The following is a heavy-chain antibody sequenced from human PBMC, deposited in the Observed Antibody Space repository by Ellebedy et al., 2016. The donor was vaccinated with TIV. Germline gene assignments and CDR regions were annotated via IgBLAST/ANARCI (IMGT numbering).Heavy chain of an antibody. V-gene: IGHV4-59*08. D-gene: IGHD6-13*01. Sequence: MPSETLSLTCTVPGGSITNYYWSWIRQPPGKGLEYIGPIYYRGSTNYHPSLKSRVTISLDTSKSQFSLRLSSVTAADTAVYYCARIVTSWYVPVGMDVWGQGTTVTVSS. J-gene: IGHJ6*02. CDR3: ARIVTSWYVPVGMDV. CDR2: IYYRGST. CDR1: GGSITNYY.